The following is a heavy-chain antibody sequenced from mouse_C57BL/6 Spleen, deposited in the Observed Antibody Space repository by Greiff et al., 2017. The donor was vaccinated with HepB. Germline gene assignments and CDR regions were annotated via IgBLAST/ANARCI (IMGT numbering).Heavy chain of an antibody. CDR2: IHPSDSDT. CDR3: ARRERGFITTDDWYVDV. D-gene: IGHD1-1*01. J-gene: IGHJ1*03. V-gene: IGHV1-74*01. Sequence: QVQLQQPGAELVKPGASVKVSCKASGYTFTSYWMHWVKQRPGQGLEWIGRIHPSDSDTNYNQKFKGKATLTVDKSSSTAYRQLSSLTSEDSAVYYCARRERGFITTDDWYVDVWGTGTTVTVSS. CDR1: GYTFTSYW.